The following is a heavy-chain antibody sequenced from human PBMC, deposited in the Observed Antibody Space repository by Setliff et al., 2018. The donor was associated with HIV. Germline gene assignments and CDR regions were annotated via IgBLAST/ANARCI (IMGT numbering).Heavy chain of an antibody. V-gene: IGHV3-30*01. J-gene: IGHJ3*01. Sequence: PGGSLRLSCAASGFIFSSYAMHWVRQAPGKGLEWAAVMSYDGNNKYYADSVKGRFTISRDNSKNTLFLQMNSLGEADTALYYCVNLLSDVWGQGTMVTVSS. CDR2: MSYDGNNK. CDR3: VNLLSDV. CDR1: GFIFSSYA. D-gene: IGHD3-9*01.